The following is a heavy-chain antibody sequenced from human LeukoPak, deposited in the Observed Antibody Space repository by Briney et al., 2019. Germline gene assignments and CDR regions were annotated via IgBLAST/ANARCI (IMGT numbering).Heavy chain of an antibody. Sequence: GGALRLTRVACLFALSTYSMNWVRQAPGRGREWVSHISSSSSKIYHADSLRGRFTISRDNAKTSLYLQMSSLRAEDTAVYYCVKGCPSTSAACHDYWGQGTLVAVSS. V-gene: IGHV3-48*04. D-gene: IGHD2-2*01. CDR1: LFALSTYS. CDR3: VKGCPSTSAACHDY. J-gene: IGHJ4*02. CDR2: ISSSSSKI.